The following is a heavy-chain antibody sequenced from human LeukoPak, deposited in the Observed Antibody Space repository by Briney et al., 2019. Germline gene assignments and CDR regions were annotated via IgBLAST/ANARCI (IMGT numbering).Heavy chain of an antibody. D-gene: IGHD1-26*01. V-gene: IGHV1-8*01. Sequence: ASVKVSCKASGYTFTSYDINWVRQATGQGLEWMGWMYPNSGNTGYAQKFQGRVTMTRNTSISTAYMELSSLRSEDTAVYYCARAPWEVLDNFDYWGQGTLVTVSS. CDR1: GYTFTSYD. CDR3: ARAPWEVLDNFDY. J-gene: IGHJ4*02. CDR2: MYPNSGNT.